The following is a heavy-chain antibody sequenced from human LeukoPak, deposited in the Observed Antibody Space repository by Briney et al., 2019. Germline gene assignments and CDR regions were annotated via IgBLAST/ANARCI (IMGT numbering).Heavy chain of an antibody. CDR3: AKDDPGNGWPDLDY. J-gene: IGHJ4*02. V-gene: IGHV3-23*01. CDR2: IGGSGGST. D-gene: IGHD6-19*01. CDR1: GFPFRSYA. Sequence: PGGSLRLSCVASGFPFRSYAMSWVRQAPGKGLEWVSSIGGSGGSTYSADSVKGRFTISRETSKSTLFLQMNNLRAEDTAVYYGAKDDPGNGWPDLDYWGQGTLVTVSS.